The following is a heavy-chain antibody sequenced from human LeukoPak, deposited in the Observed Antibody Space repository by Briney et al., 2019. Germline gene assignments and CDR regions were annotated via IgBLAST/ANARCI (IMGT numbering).Heavy chain of an antibody. CDR3: VKEHCSSTSCFYFDY. CDR2: ISGNGGST. CDR1: GFXFSNFG. Sequence: GGSLRLSCSASGFXFSNFGIHWVRQAPGKGLEYVSAISGNGGSTHYADSVKGRFTISRDNSKNTLYLQMTSLKAEDTAVYYCVKEHCSSTSCFYFDYWGQGTLVTVSS. V-gene: IGHV3-64D*06. D-gene: IGHD2-2*01. J-gene: IGHJ4*02.